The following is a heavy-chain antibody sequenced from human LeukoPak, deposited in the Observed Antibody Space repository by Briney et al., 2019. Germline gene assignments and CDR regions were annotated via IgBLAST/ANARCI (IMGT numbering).Heavy chain of an antibody. Sequence: NRGESLKISCKGSGYSFTTNWIGWVRQLPGKGLEWMGIIYPSDSDTRYSPSFQGQVTISADKSINTAYLQWSSLKASDTAMYYCARRGGGWHDYWGQGTLVTVSS. CDR3: ARRGGGWHDY. J-gene: IGHJ4*02. CDR2: IYPSDSDT. CDR1: GYSFTTNW. D-gene: IGHD6-19*01. V-gene: IGHV5-51*01.